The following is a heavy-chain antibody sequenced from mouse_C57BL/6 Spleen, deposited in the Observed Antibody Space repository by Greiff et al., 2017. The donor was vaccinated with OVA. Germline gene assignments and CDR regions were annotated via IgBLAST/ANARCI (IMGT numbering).Heavy chain of an antibody. CDR3: ARNYGSPFDY. CDR2: IYPGSGST. V-gene: IGHV1-55*01. CDR1: GYTFTSYW. J-gene: IGHJ2*01. D-gene: IGHD1-1*01. Sequence: VQLQQPGAELVKPGASVKMSCKASGYTFTSYWITWVKQRPGQGLEWIGDIYPGSGSTNYNEKFKSKATLTVDTSSRTAYMQRSSLTSEDSTVYYCARNYGSPFDYWGQGTTLTVSS.